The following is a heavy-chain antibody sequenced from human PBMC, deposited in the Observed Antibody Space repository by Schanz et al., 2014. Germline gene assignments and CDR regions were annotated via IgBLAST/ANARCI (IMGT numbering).Heavy chain of an antibody. D-gene: IGHD2-2*01. CDR3: ARAARRTRVVPLYFDY. V-gene: IGHV4-4*02. J-gene: IGHJ4*02. CDR2: IYHSGNT. CDR1: GASISSSNW. Sequence: QVQLQQWGPGLVKPSGTLSLTCAVSGASISSSNWWSWVRQPPGKGLEWIGEIYHSGNTNYNASLKSRVTISVDKSKNQFSLKVRSVTAADTAVYYCARAARRTRVVPLYFDYWGQGTLVTVSS.